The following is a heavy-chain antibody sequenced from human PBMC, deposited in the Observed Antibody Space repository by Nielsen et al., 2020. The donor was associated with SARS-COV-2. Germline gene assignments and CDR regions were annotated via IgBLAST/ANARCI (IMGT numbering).Heavy chain of an antibody. V-gene: IGHV1-69*13. CDR1: GGTFSSYA. Sequence: SVKVSCKASGGTFSSYAISWVRQAPGQGLEWMGGIIPIFGTANYAQKFQGRVTITADESTSTAYMELSSLRSEDTAVYYCARVLVIGYDFWSGFDYWGQGTLVTVSS. CDR2: IIPIFGTA. CDR3: ARVLVIGYDFWSGFDY. J-gene: IGHJ4*02. D-gene: IGHD3-3*01.